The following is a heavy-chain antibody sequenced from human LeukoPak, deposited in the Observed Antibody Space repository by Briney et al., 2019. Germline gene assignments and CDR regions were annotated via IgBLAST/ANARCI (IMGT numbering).Heavy chain of an antibody. J-gene: IGHJ5*02. CDR2: IYHSGNI. CDR1: GGSISNSNDY. V-gene: IGHV4-39*01. Sequence: SETLSLTCTVSGGSISNSNDYWAWIRQPPGKGLEWIGSIYHSGNIFQNQSLASRVTISVDTSKNQFSLNLNPVTAADTAVYYCARQESCTNGVCYVGWFDPWGQGTLVTVSS. CDR3: ARQESCTNGVCYVGWFDP. D-gene: IGHD2-8*01.